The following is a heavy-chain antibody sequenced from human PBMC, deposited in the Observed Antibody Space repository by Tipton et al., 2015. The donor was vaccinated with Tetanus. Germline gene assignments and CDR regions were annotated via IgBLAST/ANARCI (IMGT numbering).Heavy chain of an antibody. CDR2: IYYSGST. V-gene: IGHV4-61*08. D-gene: IGHD1-14*01. CDR1: GGSISSDAHY. CDR3: ARGTGDY. Sequence: TLSLTCTVTGGSISSDAHYWSWIRQAPGKGLEWLGYIYYSGSTNYNPSLKSRVTISVDTSKNQFSLKLSSVTAADTAVYYCARGTGDYWGQGTLVTVSS. J-gene: IGHJ4*02.